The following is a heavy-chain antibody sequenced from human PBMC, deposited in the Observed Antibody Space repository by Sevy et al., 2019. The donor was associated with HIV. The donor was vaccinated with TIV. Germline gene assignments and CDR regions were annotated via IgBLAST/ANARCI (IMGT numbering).Heavy chain of an antibody. Sequence: ASVKVSCKASGGTFSSYAISWVRQAPGQGLEWMGGIIPIFGTANYAQKFQGRVTITADKSTSTAYMELSSLRSEDTAVYYCARAAYCGGDCYAGYWYFDLWGRGTLLTVSS. CDR1: GGTFSSYA. CDR2: IIPIFGTA. D-gene: IGHD2-21*02. V-gene: IGHV1-69*06. CDR3: ARAAYCGGDCYAGYWYFDL. J-gene: IGHJ2*01.